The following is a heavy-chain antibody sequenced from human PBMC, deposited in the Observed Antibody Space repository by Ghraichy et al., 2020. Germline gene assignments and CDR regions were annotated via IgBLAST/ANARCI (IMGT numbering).Heavy chain of an antibody. Sequence: GGSLRLSCAASGFTFSSYAMSWVRQAPGKGLEWVSAISGSGGSTYYADSVKGRFTISRDNSKNTLYLQMNSLRAEDTAVYYCQNSPSYGHEVHFDYWGQGTLVTVSS. CDR3: QNSPSYGHEVHFDY. D-gene: IGHD3-10*01. J-gene: IGHJ4*02. CDR1: GFTFSSYA. CDR2: ISGSGGST. V-gene: IGHV3-23*01.